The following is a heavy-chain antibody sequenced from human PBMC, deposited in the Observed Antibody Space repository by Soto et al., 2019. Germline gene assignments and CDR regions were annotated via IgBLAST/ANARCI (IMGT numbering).Heavy chain of an antibody. Sequence: GGSLRLSCAASGFTFSSYGMHWVRQAPGKGLEWVAVIWYDGSNKYYADSVKGRFTISRDNSKNTLYLQMNSLRAEDTAVYYCARDPSGYDLGTSYMDVWGKGTTVTVSS. J-gene: IGHJ6*03. D-gene: IGHD5-12*01. CDR3: ARDPSGYDLGTSYMDV. CDR2: IWYDGSNK. V-gene: IGHV3-33*01. CDR1: GFTFSSYG.